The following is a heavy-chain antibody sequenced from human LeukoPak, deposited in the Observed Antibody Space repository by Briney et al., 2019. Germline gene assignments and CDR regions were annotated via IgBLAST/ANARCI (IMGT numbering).Heavy chain of an antibody. CDR2: ISSSSSYI. CDR1: GFTFSSYS. D-gene: IGHD3-10*01. V-gene: IGHV3-21*01. Sequence: GGSLRLSCAASGFTFSSYSMNWVRQAPGKGLEGVSSISSSSSYIYYADSVKGRFTISRDNAKNSLYLQMNSLRAEDTAVYYCAREGRKSRGVDIIRKKETGYYYYMDVWGKGTTVTVSS. J-gene: IGHJ6*03. CDR3: AREGRKSRGVDIIRKKETGYYYYMDV.